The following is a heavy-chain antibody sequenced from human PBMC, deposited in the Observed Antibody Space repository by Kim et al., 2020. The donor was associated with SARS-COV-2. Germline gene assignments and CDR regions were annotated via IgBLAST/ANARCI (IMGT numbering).Heavy chain of an antibody. CDR2: ISWNSGSI. D-gene: IGHD3-10*01. CDR3: AKDIRIGTMVRGVIRVRWFYGMDV. Sequence: GGSLRLSCAASGFTFDDYAMHWVRQAPGKGLEWVPGISWNSGSIGYADSVKGRFTISRDNAKNSLYLQMNSLRAEDTALYYCAKDIRIGTMVRGVIRVRWFYGMDVWGQGTTVTVSS. V-gene: IGHV3-9*01. CDR1: GFTFDDYA. J-gene: IGHJ6*02.